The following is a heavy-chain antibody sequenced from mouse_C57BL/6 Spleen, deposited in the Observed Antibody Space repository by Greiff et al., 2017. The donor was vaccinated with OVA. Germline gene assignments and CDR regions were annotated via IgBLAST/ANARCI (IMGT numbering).Heavy chain of an antibody. J-gene: IGHJ1*03. V-gene: IGHV1-15*01. CDR2: IDPETGGT. D-gene: IGHD1-1*01. CDR1: GYTFTDYE. CDR3: TRDYYGSSYSYWYFDV. Sequence: QVQLQQSGAELVRPGASVTLSCKASGYTFTDYEMHWVKQTPVHGLEWIGAIDPETGGTAYNQKFKGKAILTADKSSSTAYMELRSLTSEDSAVYYCTRDYYGSSYSYWYFDVWGTGTTVTVSS.